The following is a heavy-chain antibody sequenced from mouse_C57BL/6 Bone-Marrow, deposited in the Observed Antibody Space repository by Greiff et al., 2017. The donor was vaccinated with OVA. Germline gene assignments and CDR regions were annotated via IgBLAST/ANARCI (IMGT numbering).Heavy chain of an antibody. CDR1: GYTFTDYN. D-gene: IGHD1-1*01. CDR3: AREYYYGSSYCWYFDV. V-gene: IGHV1-22*01. CDR2: INPNNGGT. J-gene: IGHJ1*03. Sequence: EVKLMESGPELVKPGASVKMSCKASGYTFTDYNMHWVKQSHGKSLEWIGYINPNNGGTSYNQKFKGKATLTVNKSSSTAYMELRSLTSEDSAVYYCAREYYYGSSYCWYFDVWGTGTTVTVSS.